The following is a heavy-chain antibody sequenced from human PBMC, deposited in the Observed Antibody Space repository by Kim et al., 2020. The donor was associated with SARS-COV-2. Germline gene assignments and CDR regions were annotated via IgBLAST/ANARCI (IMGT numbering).Heavy chain of an antibody. CDR3: ATESVRYPSSLDY. J-gene: IGHJ4*02. D-gene: IGHD1-26*01. CDR2: IFYGGST. Sequence: SETLSLTCTVSGGSISSGDYYWTWIRQHPGKGLEWIGYIFYGGSTSYNPALKSRVDISVDTSKNQFSLKLRSVTAADTAVYYCATESVRYPSSLDYWGQGTLVTVSS. CDR1: GGSISSGDYY. V-gene: IGHV4-31*03.